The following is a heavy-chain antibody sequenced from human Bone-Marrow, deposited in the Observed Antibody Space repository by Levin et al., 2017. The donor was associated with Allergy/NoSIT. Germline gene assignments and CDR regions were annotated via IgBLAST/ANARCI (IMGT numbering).Heavy chain of an antibody. D-gene: IGHD1-26*01. J-gene: IGHJ4*02. V-gene: IGHV3-23*01. Sequence: PGESLKISCAASGFTFSSYAMSWVRQAPGKGLEWVSAISGSGGSTYYADSVKGRFTISRDNSKNTRYLQMNSLRAEDTAVYYCAKVSWGLQSFEYWGQGTLVTVSS. CDR3: AKVSWGLQSFEY. CDR2: ISGSGGST. CDR1: GFTFSSYA.